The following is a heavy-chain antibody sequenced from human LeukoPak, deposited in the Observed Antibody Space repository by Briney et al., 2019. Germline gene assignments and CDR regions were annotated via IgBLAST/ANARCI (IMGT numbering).Heavy chain of an antibody. CDR2: INSDGSST. CDR3: ARELVGAVAGFDY. J-gene: IGHJ4*02. D-gene: IGHD6-19*01. CDR1: GFTFSSYW. Sequence: GGSLRLSCAASGFTFSSYWMHWVRHAPGKGLVWVSRINSDGSSTIYADSVKGRFTISRDNAKNTLYLQMNSLRAEDTAVYYCARELVGAVAGFDYWGQGTLVTVSS. V-gene: IGHV3-74*01.